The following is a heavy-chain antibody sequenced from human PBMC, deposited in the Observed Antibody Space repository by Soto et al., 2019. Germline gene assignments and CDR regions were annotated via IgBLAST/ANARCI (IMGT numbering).Heavy chain of an antibody. Sequence: EASVKVSCKASGGTFSSYAISWVRQAPGQGLEWMGGIIPIFGTANYAQKFQGRVTITADESTSTAYMELSSLRSEDTAVYYCAREGDSSSQGPDYWGQGTLVTVSS. V-gene: IGHV1-69*13. CDR1: GGTFSSYA. D-gene: IGHD6-6*01. CDR2: IIPIFGTA. J-gene: IGHJ4*02. CDR3: AREGDSSSQGPDY.